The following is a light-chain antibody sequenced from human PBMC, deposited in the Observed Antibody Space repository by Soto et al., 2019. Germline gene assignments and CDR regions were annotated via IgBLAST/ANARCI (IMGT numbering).Light chain of an antibody. CDR1: DSNVGSTA. CDR3: SAWDDSLHVWL. V-gene: IGLV1-44*01. Sequence: QSMLTQPPSASGAPGQRVTISCSGSDSNVGSTAVNWYQQVPGTAPKLLIFINNQRPSGVPDRFSGSKSGTSASLAISGLQAEDEADYYCSAWDDSLHVWLFGGGTKLTVL. CDR2: INN. J-gene: IGLJ3*02.